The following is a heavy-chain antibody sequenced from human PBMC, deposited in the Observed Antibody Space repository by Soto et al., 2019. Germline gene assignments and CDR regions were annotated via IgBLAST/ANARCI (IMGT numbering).Heavy chain of an antibody. D-gene: IGHD6-19*01. CDR1: GFTFSSSG. Sequence: SVGSLRLSCAASGFTFSSSGMHWVRQAPGKGLEWVAVTSFDGSSGYYADSVRGRFTISRDNSNNTLYLQMNSLRAEDTAVYYCAKSPPAVAGYFDYWGQGTLVTVSS. V-gene: IGHV3-30*18. CDR3: AKSPPAVAGYFDY. CDR2: TSFDGSSG. J-gene: IGHJ4*02.